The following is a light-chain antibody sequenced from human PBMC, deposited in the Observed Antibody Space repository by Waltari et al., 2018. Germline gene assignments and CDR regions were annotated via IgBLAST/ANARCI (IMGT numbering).Light chain of an antibody. Sequence: DIQLTQDPSFLSSSLGERVTVTCRASQSINNVLAWYHQKPGEAPKLLIHAASTLQRGVPSRFRGTGSGKEFILTISSLQPEDFATYYCQQVNSYPLTFGGGTTVEMK. CDR3: QQVNSYPLT. CDR2: AAS. V-gene: IGKV1-9*01. CDR1: QSINNV. J-gene: IGKJ4*01.